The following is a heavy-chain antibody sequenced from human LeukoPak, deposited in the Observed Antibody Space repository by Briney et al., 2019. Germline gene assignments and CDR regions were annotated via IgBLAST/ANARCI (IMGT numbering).Heavy chain of an antibody. D-gene: IGHD6-19*01. J-gene: IGHJ4*02. Sequence: PSETLSFTCAVYGGSFSGYYWSWIRQPPGKGLEWIGEINHSGSTNYNPSLKSRVTISVDTSKNQFSLKLSSVTAADTAVYYCARTPSSGWQSIDYWGQGTLVTVSS. CDR3: ARTPSSGWQSIDY. CDR2: INHSGST. CDR1: GGSFSGYY. V-gene: IGHV4-34*01.